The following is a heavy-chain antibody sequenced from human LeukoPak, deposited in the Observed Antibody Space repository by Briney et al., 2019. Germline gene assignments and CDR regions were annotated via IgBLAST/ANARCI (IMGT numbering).Heavy chain of an antibody. Sequence: GGSLRLSCAASGFTVSSNYMNWVRQAPGQGLEWDSVINSGGSTHYADSVKGRFTISRDNSKNTLYLQMNSLRAEDTAVYYCARDLYYYGSGSDNFLYYWGQGTLVTVSS. CDR3: ARDLYYYGSGSDNFLYY. V-gene: IGHV3-53*01. CDR1: GFTVSSNY. J-gene: IGHJ4*02. CDR2: INSGGST. D-gene: IGHD3-10*01.